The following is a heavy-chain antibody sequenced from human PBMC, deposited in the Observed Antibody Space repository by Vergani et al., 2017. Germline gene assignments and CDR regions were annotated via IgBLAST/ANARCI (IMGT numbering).Heavy chain of an antibody. CDR1: GFTVSSNY. J-gene: IGHJ6*03. Sequence: EVQLVESGGGLIQPGGSLRLSCAASGFTVSSNYMSWVRQAPGKGLEWVSVIYSGGSTYYADSVKGRFTISRDNSKNTLYLQMNSLRAEDTAVYYCAREYYDFWRSPGYYMDVWGKGTTVTVSS. CDR2: IYSGGST. V-gene: IGHV3-53*01. D-gene: IGHD3-3*01. CDR3: AREYYDFWRSPGYYMDV.